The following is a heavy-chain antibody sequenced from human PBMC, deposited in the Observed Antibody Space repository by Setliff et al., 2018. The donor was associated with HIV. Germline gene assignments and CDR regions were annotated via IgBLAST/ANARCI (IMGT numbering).Heavy chain of an antibody. CDR1: GGPFSGYY. CDR3: ARSRGTRYDTASNRRGYYYDF. J-gene: IGHJ4*02. CDR2: INQGRTT. Sequence: PSETLSLTCAVYGGPFSGYYWTWIRQSPERGLEWIGEINQGRTTDYNPSLKRRVSISVDTSKNQFSLKLRSVTVADTAAYFCARSRGTRYDTASNRRGYYYDFWSQGTQVTV. D-gene: IGHD3-3*01. V-gene: IGHV4-34*01.